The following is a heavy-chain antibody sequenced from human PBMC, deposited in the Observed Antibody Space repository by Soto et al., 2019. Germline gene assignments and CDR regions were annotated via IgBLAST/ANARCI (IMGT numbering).Heavy chain of an antibody. D-gene: IGHD1-26*01. CDR2: ISYSGST. CDR1: GASVSSGGFS. J-gene: IGHJ4*02. V-gene: IGHV4-61*08. CDR3: ARVTFLIVGSVFSAPFDY. Sequence: LSLTCTVAGASVSSGGFSWSWIRQPPGKGLEWIGSISYSGSTTYYPSLRSRVTISVDTSKNQFSLRLNSVTAADTAIYFCARVTFLIVGSVFSAPFDYWGQGTLVTVSS.